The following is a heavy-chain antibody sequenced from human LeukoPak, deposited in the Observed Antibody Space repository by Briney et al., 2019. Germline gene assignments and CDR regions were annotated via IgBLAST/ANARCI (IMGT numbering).Heavy chain of an antibody. J-gene: IGHJ4*02. V-gene: IGHV3-30*04. CDR2: ISYDGRNK. CDR3: ARDDSPERGYNYGCEFDY. D-gene: IGHD5-18*01. Sequence: GGSLRLSCAGFEFTFSSYALHWVRQAPGKGLEWVAVISYDGRNKYYADSVKGRFTVSRDNSKNTLYLQMNSLRPEDTAVYYCARDDSPERGYNYGCEFDYWGQGTLVTVSS. CDR1: EFTFSSYA.